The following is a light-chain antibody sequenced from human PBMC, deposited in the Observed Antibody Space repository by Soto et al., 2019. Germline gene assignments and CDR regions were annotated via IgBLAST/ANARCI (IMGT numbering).Light chain of an antibody. J-gene: IGLJ1*01. V-gene: IGLV2-14*01. CDR3: SSYTSSSTRV. CDR2: EVT. CDR1: SSDVGGYNS. Sequence: QSALTQPASVSGSPGQSITISCTGTSSDVGGYNSVSWYQQHPGKAPKLVIYEVTNRPSGISNRFSGSKSGNTASLTISGLQAEDEADYYCSSYTSSSTRVFGTGTKVTVV.